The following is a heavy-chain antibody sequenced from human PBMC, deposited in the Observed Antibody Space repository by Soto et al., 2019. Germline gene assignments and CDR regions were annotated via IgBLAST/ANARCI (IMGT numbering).Heavy chain of an antibody. CDR1: GFTLSTYS. CDR2: DGAGGVI. J-gene: IGHJ4*02. V-gene: IGHV3-48*02. CDR3: ARQGPYGDHDH. D-gene: IGHD4-17*01. Sequence: EVQLVESGGGLVQPGGSLTVSCVVSGFTLSTYSMNWVRQAPGKGLEWVSHDGAGGVILYADSVKGRFTVSRDNAKNSLCLQMNILTDGDTAVYYCARQGPYGDHDHWGQGTLVTVSS.